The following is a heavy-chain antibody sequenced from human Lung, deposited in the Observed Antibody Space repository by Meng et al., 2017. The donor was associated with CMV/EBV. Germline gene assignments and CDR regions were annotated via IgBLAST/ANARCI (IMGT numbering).Heavy chain of an antibody. CDR2: INPGPGRT. Sequence: ASVTVSCQPSGNIFSTYYIDWGRQAPGQGLEWMGRINPGPGRTFYAPKFQGRVTMTSNTSASMVYMEVSSLTSQDTAVYYCARVPGTTGASPHLDFWGQGTLVXVSS. CDR1: GNIFSTYY. D-gene: IGHD1-1*01. CDR3: ARVPGTTGASPHLDF. J-gene: IGHJ4*02. V-gene: IGHV1-46*01.